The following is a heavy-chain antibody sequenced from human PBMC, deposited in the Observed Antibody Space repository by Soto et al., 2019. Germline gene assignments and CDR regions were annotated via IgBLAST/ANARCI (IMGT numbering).Heavy chain of an antibody. CDR3: SRPTVAYYYYGMDV. V-gene: IGHV3-21*01. Sequence: EVQLVESGGGLVKPGGSLRLSCAASGFTFSSYSMNWVRQAPGKGLEWVSSISSSSSYIYYADSVKGRFTISRDNAKNSLYLQRNSVRVEDTAVYYCSRPTVAYYYYGMDVWGQGTTVTVSS. J-gene: IGHJ6*02. D-gene: IGHD4-17*01. CDR2: ISSSSSYI. CDR1: GFTFSSYS.